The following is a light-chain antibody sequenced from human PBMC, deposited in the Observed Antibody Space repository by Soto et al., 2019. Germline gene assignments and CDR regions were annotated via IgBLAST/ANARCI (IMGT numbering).Light chain of an antibody. CDR2: DAS. CDR3: QQRSNWLT. V-gene: IGKV3-11*01. Sequence: EIVLTQSPATLSLSPGEGATLSCRASQSVSSYLAWYQQRPGQAPRLLIYDASNRATGVPARFSGSGSGTDFTLTISRLEPEDFAVYYCQQRSNWLTFGGGTRWIS. J-gene: IGKJ4*01. CDR1: QSVSSY.